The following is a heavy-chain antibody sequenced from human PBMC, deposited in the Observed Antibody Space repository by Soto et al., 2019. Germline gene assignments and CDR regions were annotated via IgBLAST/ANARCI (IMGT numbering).Heavy chain of an antibody. V-gene: IGHV3-30*09. CDR1: EFTFSSYA. CDR2: ISYDGSDK. CDR3: ARDGYSSSWNKYDY. D-gene: IGHD6-13*01. J-gene: IGHJ4*02. Sequence: QVQLVESGGGVVQPGRSLRLSCAASEFTFSSYAMHWVRQAPGKGLEWVAVISYDGSDKYYADSVKGRFAISRDNSKNTLYLPMNSLRVDDTAVYYCARDGYSSSWNKYDYWGQGTLVTVSS.